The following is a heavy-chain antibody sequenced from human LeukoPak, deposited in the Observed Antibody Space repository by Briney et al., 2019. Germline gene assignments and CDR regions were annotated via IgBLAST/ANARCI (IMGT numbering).Heavy chain of an antibody. D-gene: IGHD2-2*01. J-gene: IGHJ4*02. V-gene: IGHV4-59*12. CDR3: ASHLYCSSTSCFQEFDY. CDR1: GGSISSYW. Sequence: SETLSLTCTVSGGSISSYWWSWIRQPPGKGLEWIGYMYYSGSTNYNPSLKSRVTISIDKSKNQFSLKLSSVTAADTAVYFCASHLYCSSTSCFQEFDYWGQGTPVTVSS. CDR2: MYYSGST.